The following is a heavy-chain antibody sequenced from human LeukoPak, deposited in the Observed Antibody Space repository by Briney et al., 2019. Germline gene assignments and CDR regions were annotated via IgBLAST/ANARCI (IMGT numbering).Heavy chain of an antibody. CDR1: GFTFSSYA. Sequence: GGSLRLSCAASGFTFSSYAMSWVRQAPGKGLEWVSAISGSGGSTYYADSVKGRFTISRDNSKNTLYLQMNSLRAEDTAVYYCAIHCSSTSCYGAFDIWGQGTMVTVSS. V-gene: IGHV3-23*01. CDR3: AIHCSSTSCYGAFDI. D-gene: IGHD2-2*01. CDR2: ISGSGGST. J-gene: IGHJ3*02.